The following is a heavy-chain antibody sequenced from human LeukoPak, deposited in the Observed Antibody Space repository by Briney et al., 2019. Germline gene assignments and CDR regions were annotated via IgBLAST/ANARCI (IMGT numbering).Heavy chain of an antibody. V-gene: IGHV3-72*01. CDR3: SRIFYHGSTGYYPDH. J-gene: IGHJ4*02. Sequence: GVSLRLSCAVSGFTFSDHHMDWVRQAPGKGLEWIGRSRNKANAYSTVYAASVKGRFTFSRDDPKNSLYLQMDSLKDEDTAVYYCSRIFYHGSTGYYPDHWGQGTLVTVS. D-gene: IGHD3-9*01. CDR2: SRNKANAYST. CDR1: GFTFSDHH.